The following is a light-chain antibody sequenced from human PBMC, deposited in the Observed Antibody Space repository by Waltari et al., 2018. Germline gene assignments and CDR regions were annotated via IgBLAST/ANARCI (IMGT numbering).Light chain of an antibody. Sequence: EIVMTQSPATLSVSPGERATLSCRASQRVRSNYLTWYQQKPVQAPRLLIYGVSTMATGIPDRFSGSGSGTDFTLTISSLQSEDFAVYYCQHYTNWPLTFGGGTKVEIK. CDR1: QRVRSN. J-gene: IGKJ4*01. V-gene: IGKV3D-15*01. CDR2: GVS. CDR3: QHYTNWPLT.